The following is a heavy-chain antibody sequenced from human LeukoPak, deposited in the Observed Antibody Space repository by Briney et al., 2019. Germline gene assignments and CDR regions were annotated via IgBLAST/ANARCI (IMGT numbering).Heavy chain of an antibody. J-gene: IGHJ6*02. V-gene: IGHV3-23*01. CDR3: AKEITIFGVVIMPRYGMDV. CDR2: ISGSGGST. CDR1: GFTFSNCA. Sequence: GGSLRLSCAASGFTFSNCAMNWVRQAPGKGLEWVSAISGSGGSTYYADSVKGRFTISRDNSKNTLYLQMNSLRAEDTAVYYCAKEITIFGVVIMPRYGMDVWGQGTTVTVSS. D-gene: IGHD3-3*01.